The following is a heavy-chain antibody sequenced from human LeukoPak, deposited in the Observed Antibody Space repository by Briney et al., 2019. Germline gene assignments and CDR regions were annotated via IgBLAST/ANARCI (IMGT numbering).Heavy chain of an antibody. D-gene: IGHD3-10*01. CDR3: ADMVRGVIVGPNFYSYYMDV. V-gene: IGHV4-39*01. J-gene: IGHJ6*03. Sequence: PSETLSLTCTVSGGSIGSHLFYWAWIRQPPGKGLEWIGSIYYSGSTYYNPSLKSRVTMSVDTSKNQFSLKLTSVTAADTAVYLCADMVRGVIVGPNFYSYYMDVWGKGATVTVSS. CDR2: IYYSGST. CDR1: GGSIGSHLFY.